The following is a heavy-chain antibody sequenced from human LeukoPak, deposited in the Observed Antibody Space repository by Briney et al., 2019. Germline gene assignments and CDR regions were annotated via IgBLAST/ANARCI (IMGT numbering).Heavy chain of an antibody. CDR3: ARESGYYGSGSYFLDY. CDR2: IYHSGST. V-gene: IGHV4-30-2*01. Sequence: TLSLTCTVSGGSISSGGYYWSWIRQPPGKGLEWIGYIYHSGSTYYNPSLKSRVTISVDRSKNQFSLKLSSVTAADTAVYYCARESGYYGSGSYFLDYWGQGTLVTVSS. J-gene: IGHJ4*02. D-gene: IGHD3-10*01. CDR1: GGSISSGGYY.